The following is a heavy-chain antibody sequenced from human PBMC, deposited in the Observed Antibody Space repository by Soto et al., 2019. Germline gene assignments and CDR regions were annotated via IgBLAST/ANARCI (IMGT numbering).Heavy chain of an antibody. CDR2: IYPGDSDT. J-gene: IGHJ6*02. CDR1: GYSFTSYW. CDR3: ARHFDYYDSSGTHAKGGMDV. D-gene: IGHD3-22*01. V-gene: IGHV5-51*01. Sequence: GESLKISCKGSGYSFTSYWIGWVRQMPGKGLEWMGIIYPGDSDTRYSPSFQGQVTISADKSISTAYLQWSSLKASDTAMYYCARHFDYYDSSGTHAKGGMDVWGQGTTVTVSS.